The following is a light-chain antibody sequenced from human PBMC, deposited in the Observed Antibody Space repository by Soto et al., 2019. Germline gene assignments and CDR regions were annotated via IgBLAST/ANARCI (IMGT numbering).Light chain of an antibody. V-gene: IGKV1-27*01. J-gene: IGKJ1*01. CDR3: QNYNGAPWT. Sequence: DIQMTQSTSSLSASVGDRVTITCRASQGISTYLVWYQQKPGTVPKLLIFAASTLQSGVPSRFSGSGSGTEFTLTISSLQPADVATYYCQNYNGAPWTFGQGTKVEIK. CDR2: AAS. CDR1: QGISTY.